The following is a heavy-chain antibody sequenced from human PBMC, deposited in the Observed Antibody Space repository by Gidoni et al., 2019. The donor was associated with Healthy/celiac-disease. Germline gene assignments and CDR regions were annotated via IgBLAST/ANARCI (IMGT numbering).Heavy chain of an antibody. V-gene: IGHV1-46*01. CDR1: GYTFTSYY. CDR3: ARDRVAARPYYGMDV. CDR2: INPSGGST. J-gene: IGHJ6*02. Sequence: QVQLVQSGAEVKKPGASVKVSCKASGYTFTSYYMHWVRQAPGQGLEWMGIINPSGGSTSYAQKFQGRVTMTRDTSTSTVYMELSSLRSEDTAVYYCARDRVAARPYYGMDVWGQGTTVTVSS. D-gene: IGHD6-6*01.